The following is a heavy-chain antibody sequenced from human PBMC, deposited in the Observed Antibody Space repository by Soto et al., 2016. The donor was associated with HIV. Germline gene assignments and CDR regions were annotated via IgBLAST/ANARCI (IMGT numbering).Heavy chain of an antibody. D-gene: IGHD2-15*01. CDR1: GSSITYDHF. CDR3: VRHVYLHSFFREVKDWFDP. V-gene: IGHV4-38-2*02. CDR2: IHPSGTT. Sequence: QVQLQESGPGVVKPSETLSLTCIVSGSSITYDHFWGWIRQSPGNRLQWIGSIHPSGTTNYSPSFKRRATLSVDTSSNRISLSLRSVTAADTAVYHCVRHVYLHSFFREVKDWFDPWGRGSLVTVSP. J-gene: IGHJ5*02.